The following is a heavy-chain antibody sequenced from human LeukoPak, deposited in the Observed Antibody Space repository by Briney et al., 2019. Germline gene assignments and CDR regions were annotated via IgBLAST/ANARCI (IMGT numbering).Heavy chain of an antibody. V-gene: IGHV3-48*03. CDR3: VRASLKGERTDY. CDR2: LSSRGTTI. J-gene: IGHJ4*02. Sequence: YDTTWVRQAPAKGHDRVSYLSSRGTTIYYADSAKRRFTNSRDNAKNSPYLQMHSLRAKYTAVYYCVRASLKGERTDYWSQGTLVTVSS. D-gene: IGHD1-26*01. CDR1: YD.